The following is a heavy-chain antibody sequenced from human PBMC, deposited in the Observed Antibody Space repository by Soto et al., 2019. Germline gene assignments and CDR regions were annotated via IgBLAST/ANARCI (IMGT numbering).Heavy chain of an antibody. V-gene: IGHV4-30-2*01. CDR3: ASYYYDSSGYYLFDY. CDR1: GGSISSGGYS. D-gene: IGHD3-22*01. J-gene: IGHJ4*02. Sequence: SETLSLTCAVSGGSISSGGYSWSWIRQPPGKGLEWIGYIYHSGSTYYNPSLKSRVTISVDRSKNQFSLKLSSVTAADTAVYYCASYYYDSSGYYLFDYWGQGTLVTVSS. CDR2: IYHSGST.